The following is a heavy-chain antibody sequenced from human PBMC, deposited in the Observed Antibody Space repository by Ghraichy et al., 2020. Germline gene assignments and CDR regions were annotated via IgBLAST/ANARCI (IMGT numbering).Heavy chain of an antibody. CDR2: INHSGST. Sequence: SETLSLTCAVYGGSFSGYYWSWIRQPPGKGLEWIGEINHSGSTNYNPSLKSRVTISVDTSKNQFSLKLSSVTAADTAVYYCARGPNVDYWGQGTLVTVSS. V-gene: IGHV4-34*01. CDR1: GGSFSGYY. J-gene: IGHJ4*02. CDR3: ARGPNVDY.